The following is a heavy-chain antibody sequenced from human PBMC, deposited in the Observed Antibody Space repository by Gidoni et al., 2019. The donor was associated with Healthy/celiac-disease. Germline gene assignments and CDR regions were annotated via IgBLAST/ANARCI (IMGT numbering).Heavy chain of an antibody. J-gene: IGHJ6*03. CDR2: ISAYNGNT. CDR3: ARENRPPIVGAPRTYYYYYYMDV. D-gene: IGHD1-26*01. CDR1: GYTFTSYG. V-gene: IGHV1-18*01. Sequence: QVQLVQSGAEVKKPGASVKVSCKASGYTFTSYGISWVRQAPGQGLEWMGWISAYNGNTNYAQKLQGRVTMTTDTSTSTAYMELRSLRSDDTAVYYCARENRPPIVGAPRTYYYYYYMDVWGKGTTDTVSS.